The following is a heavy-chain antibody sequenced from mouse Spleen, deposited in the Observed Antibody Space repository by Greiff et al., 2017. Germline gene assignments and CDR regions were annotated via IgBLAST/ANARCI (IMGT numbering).Heavy chain of an antibody. CDR3: ARGTTVVAPV. CDR1: GYTFTSYW. CDR2: INPSSGYT. Sequence: QVHVKQSGAELAKPGASVKLSCKASGYTFTSYWMHWVKQRPGQGLEWIGYINPSSGYTKYNQKFKDKATLTADKSSSTAYMQLSSLTYEDSAVYYCARGTTVVAPVWGTGTTVTVSS. J-gene: IGHJ1*03. D-gene: IGHD1-1*01. V-gene: IGHV1-7*01.